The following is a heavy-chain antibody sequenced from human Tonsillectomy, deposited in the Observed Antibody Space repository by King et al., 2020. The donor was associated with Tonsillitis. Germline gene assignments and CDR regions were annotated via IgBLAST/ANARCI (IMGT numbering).Heavy chain of an antibody. J-gene: IGHJ5*02. CDR2: TSSDGTNK. CDR3: AKGSASCYTCWFDP. CDR1: GITFSTYA. Sequence: VQLVESGGGVVQPGRSLRLSCAASGITFSTYAMHWVRQAPGKGLEWVAATSSDGTNKYYGDSGKGRFTISRDNSKNTLYLQMNSLRVDDTAVYYCAKGSASCYTCWFDPWGQGTLVTVSS. D-gene: IGHD2-2*02. V-gene: IGHV3-30*18.